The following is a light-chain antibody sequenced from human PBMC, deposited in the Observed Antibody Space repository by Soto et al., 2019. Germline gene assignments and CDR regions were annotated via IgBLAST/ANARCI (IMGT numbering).Light chain of an antibody. V-gene: IGKV1-5*01. CDR1: QSISNW. CDR2: DAS. CDR3: QQYNTYST. J-gene: IGKJ2*01. Sequence: DIQMTQSPATLAASVGDRVTVTCRASQSISNWLAWYQQKPGKAPKLLIYDASNLQSGVPSRFSGSGSETEFTLTISSLQPDDFATYYCQQYNTYSTFGQGTKLEIK.